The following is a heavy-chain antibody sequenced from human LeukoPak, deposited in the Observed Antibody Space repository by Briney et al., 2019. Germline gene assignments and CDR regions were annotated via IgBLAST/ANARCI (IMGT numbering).Heavy chain of an antibody. V-gene: IGHV3-33*01. CDR1: GFTFSSYG. D-gene: IGHD2-2*01. J-gene: IGHJ5*02. CDR2: IWYDGSNK. CDR3: ARDVGVVVPAAFDP. Sequence: RGSLRLSCAASGFTFSSYGMHWVRQAPGKGLEWVAVIWYDGSNKYYADSVKGRFTISRDNSKNTLYLQMNSLRAEDTAVYYCARDVGVVVPAAFDPWGQGTLVTVSA.